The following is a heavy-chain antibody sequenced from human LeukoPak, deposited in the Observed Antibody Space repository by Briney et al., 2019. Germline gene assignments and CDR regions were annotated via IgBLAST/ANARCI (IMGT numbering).Heavy chain of an antibody. CDR3: ARGGVDYDSSGLIDY. Sequence: KSSETLSLTCTVSGGSISSYYWSWIRQPPGKGLEWIGYIYYSGSTNYNPSLKGRVTISVDTSKNQFSLKLNPVTAADTAVYYCARGGVDYDSSGLIDYWGQGTLVTVSS. V-gene: IGHV4-59*01. CDR1: GGSISSYY. D-gene: IGHD3-22*01. J-gene: IGHJ4*02. CDR2: IYYSGST.